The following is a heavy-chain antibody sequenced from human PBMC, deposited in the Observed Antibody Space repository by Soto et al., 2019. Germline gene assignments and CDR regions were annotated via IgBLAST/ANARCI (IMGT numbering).Heavy chain of an antibody. CDR3: ARDLNPGYNNVWGSDLDR. J-gene: IGHJ5*02. V-gene: IGHV3-21*01. D-gene: IGHD3-16*01. CDR1: GFTFRSYN. CDR2: ITSASDYI. Sequence: GGSLRLSCAASGFTFRSYNMNWIRQAPGKGLEWVASITSASDYIWYADSVKGRFTISRDSAKNSLYLQMNSLRVEDTALYFCARDLNPGYNNVWGSDLDRWGQGTLVTVSS.